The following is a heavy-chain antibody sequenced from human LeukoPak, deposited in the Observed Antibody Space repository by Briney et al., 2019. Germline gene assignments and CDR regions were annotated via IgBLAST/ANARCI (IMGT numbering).Heavy chain of an antibody. CDR1: GFIFRSHW. V-gene: IGHV3-7*01. CDR3: ARDPNYGDRVDYLDY. Sequence: PGGSLRLSCAASGFIFRSHWMSWVRQAPGRGLEWVAHIKQDGGEKHYLDSAGGRFTLSCDDATNSLYLEKKSLRVDNTAVYYSARDPNYGDRVDYLDYWGQGTLVTVSS. D-gene: IGHD4-17*01. CDR2: IKQDGGEK. J-gene: IGHJ4*02.